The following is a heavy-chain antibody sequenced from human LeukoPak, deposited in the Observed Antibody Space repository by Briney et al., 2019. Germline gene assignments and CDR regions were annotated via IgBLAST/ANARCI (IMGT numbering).Heavy chain of an antibody. Sequence: SQTLSLTCNVSGYSISSGDYYWTWIRQPAGKGLEWIGRVDLGGTTSYNPSLISRVTVSVDPSKNQFSLSLTSVTAADTATYYCAREGAYCSGTDCFTTTVDAWGPGALVTVSS. J-gene: IGHJ5*02. CDR2: VDLGGTT. CDR3: AREGAYCSGTDCFTTTVDA. V-gene: IGHV4-61*02. CDR1: GYSISSGDYY. D-gene: IGHD2-2*02.